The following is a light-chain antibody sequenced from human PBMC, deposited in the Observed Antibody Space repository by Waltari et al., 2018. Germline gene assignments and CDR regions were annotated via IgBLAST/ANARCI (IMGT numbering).Light chain of an antibody. J-gene: IGKJ4*01. CDR1: QGINNY. V-gene: IGKV1-39*01. CDR3: QQSYGTPRT. Sequence: DIQMTQSPSSLSASVGDRVTITCRASQGINNYLNWYQQKPGKAPNLLIYAASSLHSGDPSRFSGSGSGTDFTLTISSLQPEDFATYYCQQSYGTPRTFGGGTKVEIK. CDR2: AAS.